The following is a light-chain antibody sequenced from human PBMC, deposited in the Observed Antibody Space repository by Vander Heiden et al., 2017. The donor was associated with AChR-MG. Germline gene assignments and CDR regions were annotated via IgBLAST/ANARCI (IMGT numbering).Light chain of an antibody. J-gene: IGKJ1*01. CDR1: QNITNY. CDR3: QQSYNTPTT. V-gene: IGKV1-39*01. CDR2: AAS. Sequence: DIQMTQSPSSLSASVGDRVTITCRASQNITNYLNWYQQKPGTAPKLLIYAASSLQSGVPSRFSGSGSGTDFTLTISSLQPEDFATYFCQQSYNTPTTFGQGTKVEI.